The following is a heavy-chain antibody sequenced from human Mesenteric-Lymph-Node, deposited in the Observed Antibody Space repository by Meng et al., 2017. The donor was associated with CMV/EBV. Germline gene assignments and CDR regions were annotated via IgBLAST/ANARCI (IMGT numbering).Heavy chain of an antibody. CDR1: GGSISSYY. V-gene: IGHV4-59*01. D-gene: IGHD6-6*01. CDR3: AREVAARPYYYYGMDV. Sequence: GSLRLSCTVSGGSISSYYWSWIRQPPGKGLEWIGYIYYSGSTNYNPSLKSRVTISVDTSKNQFSLKLSSVTAADTAVYYCAREVAARPYYYYGMDVWGQGTTVTVSS. J-gene: IGHJ6*02. CDR2: IYYSGST.